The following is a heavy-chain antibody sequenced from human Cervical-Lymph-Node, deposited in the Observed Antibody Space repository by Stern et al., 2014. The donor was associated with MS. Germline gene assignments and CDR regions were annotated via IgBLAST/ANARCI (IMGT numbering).Heavy chain of an antibody. Sequence: LQLQESGSGLVKPSQTLSLTCAVSGGSLSSGGYSWSWLRQPPGKGLEWIGYISHSGSNYYNPSLKSRVTISVDRSKNQFTLKLNSVTAADTAVYYCARSSTVTPNAFDIWGQGTMVTVSS. CDR3: ARSSTVTPNAFDI. CDR1: GGSLSSGGYS. D-gene: IGHD4-17*01. J-gene: IGHJ3*02. CDR2: ISHSGSN. V-gene: IGHV4-30-2*01.